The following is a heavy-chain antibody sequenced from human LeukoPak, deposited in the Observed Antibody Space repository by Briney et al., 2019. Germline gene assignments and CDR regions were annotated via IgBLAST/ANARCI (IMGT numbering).Heavy chain of an antibody. J-gene: IGHJ4*02. D-gene: IGHD3-16*02. CDR2: ISAYNGNT. CDR3: ARAFCVSPSRCYRYSY. Sequence: GASVKVSCKASGYTFTKYGISWVRQTPGQGLEWMGWISAYNGNTYYVENLSGRVTMTTDPSTSTAHMELTSLRSDDTAVYYCARAFCVSPSRCYRYSYWGQGTLVTVSS. V-gene: IGHV1-18*01. CDR1: GYTFTKYG.